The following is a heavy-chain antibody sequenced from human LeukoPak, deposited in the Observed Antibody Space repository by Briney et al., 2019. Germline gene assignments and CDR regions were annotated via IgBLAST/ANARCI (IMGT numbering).Heavy chain of an antibody. CDR3: VRERDSSSWPHYGMDV. J-gene: IGHJ6*04. D-gene: IGHD6-13*01. Sequence: GRSLRLSCAASGFTFSSYGMHWVRQAPGKGLEWVAVIWYDGSNKYYADSVKGRFTISRDNSKNTLYLQMNSLRAEDTAVYYCVRERDSSSWPHYGMDVWGKGTTVTVSS. V-gene: IGHV3-33*01. CDR1: GFTFSSYG. CDR2: IWYDGSNK.